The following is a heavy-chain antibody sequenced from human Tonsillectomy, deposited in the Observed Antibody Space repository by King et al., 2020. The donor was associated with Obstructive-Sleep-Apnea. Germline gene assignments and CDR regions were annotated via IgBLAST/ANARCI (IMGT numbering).Heavy chain of an antibody. D-gene: IGHD3-22*01. CDR3: ARDWAEYESLPYGYGMDV. V-gene: IGHV4-31*03. CDR1: GGSISIDTYY. J-gene: IGHJ6*02. Sequence: QLQESGPGLVKPSQTLSLTCPVSGGSISIDTYYWTWIRQHPGKGLEWIGYIYYSGSTYYNPSLKSRVTISVDTSKNQFSLKLSSVTAADTAVYYCARDWAEYESLPYGYGMDVWGQGTTVTVSS. CDR2: IYYSGST.